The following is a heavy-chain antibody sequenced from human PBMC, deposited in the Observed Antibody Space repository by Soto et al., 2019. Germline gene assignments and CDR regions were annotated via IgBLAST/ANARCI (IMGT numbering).Heavy chain of an antibody. V-gene: IGHV3-7*03. CDR2: IKQDGSEK. CDR3: ARYPPGVGSYDAFDI. CDR1: GFTFSSYW. Sequence: GGSLRLSCAASGFTFSSYWMSWVRQAPGKGLEWVANIKQDGSEKYYVDSVKGRFTISRDNAKNSLYLQMNSLRAEDTALYYCARYPPGVGSYDAFDIWGQGTMVTVSS. D-gene: IGHD1-26*01. J-gene: IGHJ3*02.